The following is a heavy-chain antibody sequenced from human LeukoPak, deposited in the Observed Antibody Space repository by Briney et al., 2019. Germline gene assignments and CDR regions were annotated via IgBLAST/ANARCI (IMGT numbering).Heavy chain of an antibody. D-gene: IGHD3-10*01. J-gene: IGHJ4*01. V-gene: IGHV3-21*01. CDR1: GFTFSTYS. CDR2: ISSSSSYI. CDR3: ASGDYYGSGSYLGDY. Sequence: PGGSLRLSCAASGFTFSTYSMNWVRQAPGKGLEWVSSISSSSSYIYYADSVKGRFTISRDNSKNTLYLQMNSLRAEDTAVYYCASGDYYGSGSYLGDYWGQEPWSPSPQ.